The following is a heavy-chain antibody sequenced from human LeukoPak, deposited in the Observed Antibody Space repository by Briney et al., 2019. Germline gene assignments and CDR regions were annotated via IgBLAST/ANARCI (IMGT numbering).Heavy chain of an antibody. CDR3: ARGGKVLNTEIRGALVSRDGFDI. CDR1: GYTFINYY. J-gene: IGHJ3*02. CDR2: INPNSVRT. V-gene: IGHV1-2*02. D-gene: IGHD3-10*01. Sequence: EASVKVSCKASGYTFINYYIHWVRQAPGQGLEWMGWINPNSVRTKFAQKIQDRVTMTRDTSISTAYMELSRLRSDDTAVYYCARGGKVLNTEIRGALVSRDGFDIWGQGTMVTVSS.